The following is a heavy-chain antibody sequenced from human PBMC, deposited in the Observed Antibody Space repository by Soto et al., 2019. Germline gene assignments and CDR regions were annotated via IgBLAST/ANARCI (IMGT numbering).Heavy chain of an antibody. CDR1: GGTFSSYA. Sequence: SVKVSCKASGGTFSSYAISWVRQSPGQGLEWMGGIIPIFGTANYAQKFQGRVTITADKSTSTAYMELSSLRSEDTAVYYCASNSGGYCSSTSCYGDYYYYGMDVWGQGTTVTVSS. CDR3: ASNSGGYCSSTSCYGDYYYYGMDV. CDR2: IIPIFGTA. J-gene: IGHJ6*02. D-gene: IGHD2-2*03. V-gene: IGHV1-69*06.